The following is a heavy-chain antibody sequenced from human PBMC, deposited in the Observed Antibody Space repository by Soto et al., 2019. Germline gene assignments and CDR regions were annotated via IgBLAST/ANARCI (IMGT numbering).Heavy chain of an antibody. J-gene: IGHJ4*02. V-gene: IGHV4-30-4*01. Sequence: PSETLSLTCTVSGGSISSTDHYWNWIRQPPGKGLEWIGFIYYNGGTYYNPSLKSRLTMSVDTSRNQFSLKLSSVTATDTAVYYCARGDVLVPDSWGLGTLVTVSS. CDR3: ARGDVLVPDS. CDR1: GGSISSTDHY. CDR2: IYYNGGT.